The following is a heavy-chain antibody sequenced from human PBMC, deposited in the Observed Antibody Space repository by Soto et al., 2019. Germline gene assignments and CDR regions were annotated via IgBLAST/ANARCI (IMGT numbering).Heavy chain of an antibody. Sequence: PSETLSLTCTVSGGSISSYYWSWIRQPPGKGLEWIGYIYYSGSTNYNPSLKSRVTISVDTSKNQLSLKLSSVTAADTAVYYCARLYYYDSSGYAPAAFDIWGQGTMVTVS. CDR1: GGSISSYY. CDR3: ARLYYYDSSGYAPAAFDI. D-gene: IGHD3-22*01. V-gene: IGHV4-59*01. J-gene: IGHJ3*02. CDR2: IYYSGST.